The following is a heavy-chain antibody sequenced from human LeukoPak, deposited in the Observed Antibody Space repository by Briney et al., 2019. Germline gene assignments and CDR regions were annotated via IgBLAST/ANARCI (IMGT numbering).Heavy chain of an antibody. CDR2: IKEDGSEK. CDR1: GFSFSSYW. D-gene: IGHD3-10*01. Sequence: GGSLLLSCAASGFSFSSYWMSWVRQAPGKGLEWVANIKEDGSEKYSVGSVKGRFTISRDNTKNSLFLEVNSLRAEDTAVYYCATGRSHHAYWGQGTSASLSS. V-gene: IGHV3-7*01. J-gene: IGHJ4*02. CDR3: ATGRSHHAY.